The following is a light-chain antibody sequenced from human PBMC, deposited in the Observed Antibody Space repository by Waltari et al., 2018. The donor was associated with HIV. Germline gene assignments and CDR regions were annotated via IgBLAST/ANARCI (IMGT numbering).Light chain of an antibody. CDR1: ISTIGRNS. J-gene: IGLJ1*01. V-gene: IGLV1-44*01. Sequence: PPSASGTPGQRVTISCSGSISTIGRNSVNWYQQFPGTAPKLLIYNNDHRPSGVPDRFSGSQSGTSASLAISGLQSEDEADYYCAAWDDTMNGGVFGTGTKVIVL. CDR2: NND. CDR3: AAWDDTMNGGV.